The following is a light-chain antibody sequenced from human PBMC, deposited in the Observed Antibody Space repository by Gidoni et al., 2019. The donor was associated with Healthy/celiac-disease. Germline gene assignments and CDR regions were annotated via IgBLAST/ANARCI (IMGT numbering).Light chain of an antibody. CDR2: DAS. V-gene: IGKV3-11*01. CDR3: QQRSNWPLT. J-gene: IGKJ4*01. Sequence: DIVLTQSPATLSLSPGERATLSCRASQSVSSYLAWYQQKPGQAPRLLIYDASNRATGLPARFSGSGSGTDFTLTSSRLEPEDFAVYYCQQRSNWPLTFGGXTKVEIK. CDR1: QSVSSY.